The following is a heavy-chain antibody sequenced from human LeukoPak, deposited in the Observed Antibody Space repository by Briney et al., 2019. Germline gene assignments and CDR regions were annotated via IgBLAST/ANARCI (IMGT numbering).Heavy chain of an antibody. D-gene: IGHD4-17*01. J-gene: IGHJ4*02. CDR1: GFTFSSYA. Sequence: GGSLRLSCAAAGFTFSSYAMSWVRQAPGRGLEWVSAISGSGGSTYYADSVKGRFTISRDNSKNTLYLQMKSLRAEDMAVYYCARETPTDYGDHQPFDYWGQGTLVTVSS. CDR2: ISGSGGST. V-gene: IGHV3-23*01. CDR3: ARETPTDYGDHQPFDY.